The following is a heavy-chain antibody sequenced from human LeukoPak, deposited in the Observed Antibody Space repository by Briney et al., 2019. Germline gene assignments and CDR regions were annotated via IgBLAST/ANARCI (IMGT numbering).Heavy chain of an antibody. CDR1: GFTFSTYT. CDR3: ARGGLRYFDCFDY. J-gene: IGHJ4*02. V-gene: IGHV3-7*04. Sequence: PGGSLRLSCAASGFTFSTYTMNWVRQAPGKGLEWVANIKQDGSEKYYVDSVKGRFTISRDNAKNSLYLQMNSLRAEDTAVYYCARGGLRYFDCFDYWGQGTLVTVSS. CDR2: IKQDGSEK. D-gene: IGHD3-9*01.